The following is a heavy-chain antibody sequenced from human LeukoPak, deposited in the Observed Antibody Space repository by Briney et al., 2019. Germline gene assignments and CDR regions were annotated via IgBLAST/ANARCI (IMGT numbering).Heavy chain of an antibody. J-gene: IGHJ3*02. D-gene: IGHD3-22*01. V-gene: IGHV4-59*01. CDR3: ARLLDYDSSGYPDTFDI. Sequence: SETLSLTCTVSRGSISPNYWTWIRQPPGKGLEWIGYIYYIGSTNYNPSLKSRVTISLDTSRNQFSLRLSSVTAADTAVYYCARLLDYDSSGYPDTFDIWGQGTMVTVSS. CDR1: RGSISPNY. CDR2: IYYIGST.